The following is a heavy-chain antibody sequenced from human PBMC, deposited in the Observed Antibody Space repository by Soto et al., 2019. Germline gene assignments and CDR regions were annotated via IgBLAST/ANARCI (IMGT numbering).Heavy chain of an antibody. J-gene: IGHJ4*02. Sequence: PGGSLRLSCAASGFTFSSYAMHWVRQAPGKGLEWVAVIWYDGSNKYYADSVKGRFTISRDNSKNTLYLQMNSLRAEDTAVYYCAKDSGQLPAYLDYWGQGTLVTVSS. CDR1: GFTFSSYA. V-gene: IGHV3-33*06. CDR2: IWYDGSNK. CDR3: AKDSGQLPAYLDY. D-gene: IGHD2-2*01.